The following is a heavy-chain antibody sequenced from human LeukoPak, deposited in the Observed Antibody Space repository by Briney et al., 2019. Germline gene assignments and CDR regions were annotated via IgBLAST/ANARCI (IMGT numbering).Heavy chain of an antibody. CDR2: ISNDGSND. V-gene: IGHV3-30*18. J-gene: IGHJ4*02. Sequence: GRSLSLSCAVSIFTFRIYGTQWLRQAPGKGLEWVALISNDGSNDYYGDSVEGRFTISRDNSKNTLYLQMNSLTPEETAAWYSAKDMGVLWRRVDYWGQGTLVTVSS. D-gene: IGHD2-21*01. CDR1: IFTFRIYG. CDR3: AKDMGVLWRRVDY.